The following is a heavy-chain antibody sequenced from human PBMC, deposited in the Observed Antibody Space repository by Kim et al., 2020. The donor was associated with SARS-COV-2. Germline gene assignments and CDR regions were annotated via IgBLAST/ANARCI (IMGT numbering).Heavy chain of an antibody. Sequence: GESLKISCKGSGYSFTSYWISWVRQMPGKGLEWMGRIDPSDSYTNYSPSFQGHVTISADKSISIAYLQWSSLKASDTPMYYCARPTTVTYYSTGMDVWGHGTTVAVSS. J-gene: IGHJ6*02. CDR1: GYSFTSYW. CDR2: IDPSDSYT. D-gene: IGHD4-17*01. CDR3: ARPTTVTYYSTGMDV. V-gene: IGHV5-10-1*01.